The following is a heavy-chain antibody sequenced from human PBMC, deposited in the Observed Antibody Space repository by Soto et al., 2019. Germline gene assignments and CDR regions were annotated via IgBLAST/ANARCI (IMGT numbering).Heavy chain of an antibody. Sequence: ASVKVSCKASGYTFTGYYMHWVRQAPGQGLEWMGWINPNSGGTNYAQKLQGRVTMTRDTSISTAYMELSRLRSDDTAVYYCARWGNYYGSGSYYWFDPWGQGTLVTVSS. CDR2: INPNSGGT. V-gene: IGHV1-2*02. CDR1: GYTFTGYY. CDR3: ARWGNYYGSGSYYWFDP. D-gene: IGHD3-10*01. J-gene: IGHJ5*02.